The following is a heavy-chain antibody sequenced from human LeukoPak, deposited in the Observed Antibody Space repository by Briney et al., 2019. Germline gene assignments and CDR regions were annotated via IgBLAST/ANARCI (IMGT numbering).Heavy chain of an antibody. CDR1: GFTFSSYG. J-gene: IGHJ3*02. CDR3: VTDSGYNTFDI. D-gene: IGHD5-12*01. Sequence: GRSLRLSCAASGFTFSSYGMHWVRQAPGKGLEWVAVIWYDGSNKYYADSVKGRFTISRDNAKSSVYLDMDSLRADDTAVYYCVTDSGYNTFDIWGQGTMVTVSS. V-gene: IGHV3-33*01. CDR2: IWYDGSNK.